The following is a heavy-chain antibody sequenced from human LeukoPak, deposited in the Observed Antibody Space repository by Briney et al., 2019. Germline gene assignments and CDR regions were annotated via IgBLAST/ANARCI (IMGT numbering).Heavy chain of an antibody. CDR2: MNPNSGNT. D-gene: IGHD3-10*01. CDR1: GYTFIGYQ. V-gene: IGHV1-8*02. CDR3: ARAPRVTQVLLWFGELSPHWYYYYMDV. J-gene: IGHJ6*03. Sequence: GASVKVSCKASGYTFIGYQMHWVRQATGQGLEWMGWMNPNSGNTGYAQKFQGRVTMTRNTSISTAYMELSSLRSEDTAVYYCARAPRVTQVLLWFGELSPHWYYYYMDVWGKGTTVTISS.